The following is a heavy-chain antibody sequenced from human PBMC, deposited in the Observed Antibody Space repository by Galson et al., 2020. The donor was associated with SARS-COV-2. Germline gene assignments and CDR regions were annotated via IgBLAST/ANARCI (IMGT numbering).Heavy chain of an antibody. CDR2: IDPSDSYT. CDR1: GYSFANYW. CDR3: ARLFSYDILTGYYYGMDV. D-gene: IGHD3-9*01. V-gene: IGHV5-10-1*01. J-gene: IGHJ6*02. Sequence: HGESLKISCKGSGYSFANYWISWVRQMPGKGLECMATIDPSDSYTNYSPSFQGHVTISADKSISTAYLQWSSLKASDTAMYYCARLFSYDILTGYYYGMDVWGLGTTVTVSS.